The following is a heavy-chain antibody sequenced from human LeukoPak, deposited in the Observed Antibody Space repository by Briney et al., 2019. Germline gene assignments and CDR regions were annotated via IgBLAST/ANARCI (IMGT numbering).Heavy chain of an antibody. Sequence: PGGSLRLSCAASGFTFSSYAMSWVRQAPGKGLEWVSAISGSGGSTYYADSLKGRFTISRDNAKNSLYLQMNSLRAEDTAVYYCARDRSPGNFDYWGQGTLVTVSS. J-gene: IGHJ4*02. V-gene: IGHV3-23*01. CDR2: ISGSGGST. CDR1: GFTFSSYA. D-gene: IGHD3-10*01. CDR3: ARDRSPGNFDY.